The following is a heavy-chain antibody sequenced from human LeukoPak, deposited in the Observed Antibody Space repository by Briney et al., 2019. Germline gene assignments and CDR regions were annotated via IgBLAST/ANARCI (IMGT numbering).Heavy chain of an antibody. V-gene: IGHV1-69*05. D-gene: IGHD2-15*01. Sequence: SVKVSCKAFGGTFSSYAISWVRQAPGQGLEWMGRIIPIFGTANYAQKFQGRVTITTDESTSTAYMELSSLRSEDTAVYYCAEMRKGGSLDYWGQGTLVTVSS. CDR2: IIPIFGTA. CDR1: GGTFSSYA. CDR3: AEMRKGGSLDY. J-gene: IGHJ4*02.